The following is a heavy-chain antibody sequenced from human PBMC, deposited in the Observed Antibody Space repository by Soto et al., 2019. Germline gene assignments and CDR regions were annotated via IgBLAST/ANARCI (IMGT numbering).Heavy chain of an antibody. J-gene: IGHJ5*02. V-gene: IGHV4-59*01. CDR1: GGSISSYY. CDR2: IYYSGST. CDR3: ARGGRRDYSFDP. Sequence: PSETLSLTCTVSGGSISSYYWSWIRQPPGKGLEWIGYIYYSGSTNYNPSLKSRVTISVDTSKNQFSLKLSSVTAADTAVYYCARGGRRDYSFDPWGQGTLVTVSS.